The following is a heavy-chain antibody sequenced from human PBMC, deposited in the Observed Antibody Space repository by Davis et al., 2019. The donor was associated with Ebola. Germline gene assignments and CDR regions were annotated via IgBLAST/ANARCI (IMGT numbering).Heavy chain of an antibody. CDR1: GFTFSSYA. Sequence: GGSLRLSCAASGFTFSSYAMSWVRQGPGKGLEWVSAISGSGGGTYYADSVKGRFTISRDNSKNTLYLQMNSLRAEDTAVYYCAKDRGGYCSGASCYYDYWGQGILVTVSS. V-gene: IGHV3-23*01. D-gene: IGHD2-15*01. CDR3: AKDRGGYCSGASCYYDY. J-gene: IGHJ4*02. CDR2: ISGSGGGT.